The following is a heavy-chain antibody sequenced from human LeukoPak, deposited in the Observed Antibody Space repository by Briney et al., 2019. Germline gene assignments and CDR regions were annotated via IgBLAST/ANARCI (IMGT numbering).Heavy chain of an antibody. CDR2: INTNTGNP. V-gene: IGHV7-4-1*02. J-gene: IGHJ5*02. CDR1: GYTFTTYA. CDR3: ARRGYSCGYYWFDP. D-gene: IGHD5-18*01. Sequence: GASVKVSCKASGYTFTTYAMNWVRQAPGQGLEWMGWINTNTGNPTYAQGFAGRFVFSLDTSVSTAYLQISSLKAEDTAVYYCARRGYSCGYYWFDPWGQGTLVTVSS.